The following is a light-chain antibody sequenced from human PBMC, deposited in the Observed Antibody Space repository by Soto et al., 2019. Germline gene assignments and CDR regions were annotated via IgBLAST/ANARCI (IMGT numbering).Light chain of an antibody. CDR3: HQLNSYPPT. CDR2: AAS. V-gene: IGKV1-9*01. CDR1: PGISRS. J-gene: IGKJ4*01. Sequence: IQLTQSPSCLSASVADSVSITCRARPGISRSFAWYQQNPGKAPKLLIYAASTLQSGVPSRFCGGGSATEFSLTPSSMQPDDVATYYYHQLNSYPPTFGGGTKVDIK.